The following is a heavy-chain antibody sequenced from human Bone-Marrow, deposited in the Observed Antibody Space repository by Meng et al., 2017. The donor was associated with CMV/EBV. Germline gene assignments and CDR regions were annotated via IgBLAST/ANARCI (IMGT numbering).Heavy chain of an antibody. CDR3: ARDCYSSSSLFDY. V-gene: IGHV3-21*01. Sequence: GGSLRLSCAASGFTFSSYSMNWVRQAPGKGLEWVSSISSSSSYIYYADSVKGRFTISRDNAKNSLYLQMNSPRAEDTAVYYCARDCYSSSSLFDYWGQGTLVTVSS. D-gene: IGHD6-6*01. J-gene: IGHJ4*02. CDR2: ISSSSSYI. CDR1: GFTFSSYS.